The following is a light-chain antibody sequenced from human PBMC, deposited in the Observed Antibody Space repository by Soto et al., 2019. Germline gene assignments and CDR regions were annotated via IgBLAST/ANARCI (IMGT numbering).Light chain of an antibody. CDR2: TAS. V-gene: IGKV1-39*01. CDR3: QQSYSTPLT. J-gene: IGKJ4*01. CDR1: QSISSY. Sequence: IQMTQSPSSLSACLGERVTITSRASQSISSYLNWYQQKPGKAPKLLIYTASSLQSGVPSRFSGSGSGTDFTLTISSLQPEDFATYYCQQSYSTPLTFGGGTKVEIK.